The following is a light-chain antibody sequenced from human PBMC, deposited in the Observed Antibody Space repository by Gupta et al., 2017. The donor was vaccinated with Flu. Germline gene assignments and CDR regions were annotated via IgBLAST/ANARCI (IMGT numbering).Light chain of an antibody. CDR2: KAS. CDR3: QQYDTYWT. J-gene: IGKJ1*01. V-gene: IGKV1-5*03. CDR1: QSVSSR. Sequence: VGSRSPVTCRASQSVSSRLAWYQQNPGKSPKMLIYKASSLESGVPPRFSGSGSGTEFTLTISSLQPDDFATYYCQQYDTYWTFGQGTKVEIK.